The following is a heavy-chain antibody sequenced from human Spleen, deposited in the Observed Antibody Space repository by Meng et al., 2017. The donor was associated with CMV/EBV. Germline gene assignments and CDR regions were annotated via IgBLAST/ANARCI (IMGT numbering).Heavy chain of an antibody. CDR3: ASLAIVFFGVVTPYLDS. V-gene: IGHV3-30*10. CDR1: FTVSRYA. Sequence: FTVSRYAMHGVRQAPGRGLEWVAIISYDGDKEKYIDSVKGRFTISRDNSKNMFYLQMDSLKPEDTAVYYCASLAIVFFGVVTPYLDSWGRGTLVTVSS. J-gene: IGHJ4*02. D-gene: IGHD3-3*01. CDR2: ISYDGDKE.